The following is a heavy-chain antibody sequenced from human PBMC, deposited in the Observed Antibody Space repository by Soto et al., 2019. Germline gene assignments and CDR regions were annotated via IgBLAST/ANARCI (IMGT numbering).Heavy chain of an antibody. Sequence: QVQLVESGGGVVQPGRSLRLSCAASGFTFSSYAMHWVRQAPGKGLEWVAVISYDGSNKYYAASVKGRFTISRDNSKNTVYLQMNSLRAEDTAVNYCARGGLYYYDSSDYLDYWGQGTLVTVSS. D-gene: IGHD3-22*01. CDR3: ARGGLYYYDSSDYLDY. CDR1: GFTFSSYA. J-gene: IGHJ4*02. V-gene: IGHV3-30-3*01. CDR2: ISYDGSNK.